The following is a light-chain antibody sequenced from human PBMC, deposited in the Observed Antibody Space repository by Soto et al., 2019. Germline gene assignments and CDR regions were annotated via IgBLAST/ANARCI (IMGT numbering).Light chain of an antibody. CDR2: AAS. V-gene: IGKV1-5*01. Sequence: DIQMTQSPSTLSASVGDRVTITCRASQSISSWLAWYQQKPGKAPKLLIYAASSLQSGVPSRFSGSGSGTDFSLTISSLHPEDVATYYCQQVDSYPRTFGQGTKVDI. CDR1: QSISSW. J-gene: IGKJ1*01. CDR3: QQVDSYPRT.